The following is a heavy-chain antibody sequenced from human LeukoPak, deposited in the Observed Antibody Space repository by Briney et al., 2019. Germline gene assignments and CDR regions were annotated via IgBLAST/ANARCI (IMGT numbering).Heavy chain of an antibody. V-gene: IGHV1-69*04. CDR1: GGTFSSYT. D-gene: IGHD3-3*01. Sequence: SVKASCKASGGTFSSYTISWVRQAPGQGLEWMGRIIPILGIANYAQKFQGRVTITADKSTSTAYMELSSLRSEDTAVYYCAREPTYYDFWSGYYTPFDYWGQGTLVTVSS. CDR3: AREPTYYDFWSGYYTPFDY. J-gene: IGHJ4*02. CDR2: IIPILGIA.